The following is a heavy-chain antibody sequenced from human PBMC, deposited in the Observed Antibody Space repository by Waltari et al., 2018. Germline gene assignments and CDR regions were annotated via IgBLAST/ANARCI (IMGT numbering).Heavy chain of an antibody. CDR3: ARVYDSSGYYTYYFDY. CDR2: IKQDGSEK. D-gene: IGHD3-22*01. V-gene: IGHV3-7*04. J-gene: IGHJ4*02. Sequence: EVQLVESGGGLVQPGGSLRLSCAASGFTFSSYWMSWVRQAPGKGLEWVANIKQDGSEKYYVDSVKGRFTISRDNAKNSLYLQMNSLRAEDTAVYYCARVYDSSGYYTYYFDYWGQGTLVTVSS. CDR1: GFTFSSYW.